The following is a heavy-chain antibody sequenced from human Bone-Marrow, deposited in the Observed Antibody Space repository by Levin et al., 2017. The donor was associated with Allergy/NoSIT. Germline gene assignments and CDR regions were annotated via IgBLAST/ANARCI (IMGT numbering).Heavy chain of an antibody. J-gene: IGHJ4*02. CDR2: IYPSGGST. D-gene: IGHD6-13*01. CDR3: ARDKRRSSSPGGCGY. V-gene: IGHV1-46*01. Sequence: GESLKISCKASGYTFTSYYMHWVRQAPGQGLEWMGIIYPSGGSTSYAQKFQGRVTMTRDTSTSTVYMELSSLRSEDTAVYYCARDKRRSSSPGGCGYWGQGTLVTVSS. CDR1: GYTFTSYY.